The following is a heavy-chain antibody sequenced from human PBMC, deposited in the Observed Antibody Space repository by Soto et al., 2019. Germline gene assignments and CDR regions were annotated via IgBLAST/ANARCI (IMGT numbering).Heavy chain of an antibody. CDR3: ARDWELQAYYDFWSGYYTHYYGMDV. CDR1: GYTFTGYY. V-gene: IGHV1-46*01. CDR2: INPSGGST. Sequence: GASVKVSCKASGYTFTGYYMHWVRQAPGQGLEWMGWINPSGGSTSYAQKFQGRVTMTRDTSTSTVYMELSSLRSEDTAVYYCARDWELQAYYDFWSGYYTHYYGMDVWGQGTTVTVSS. D-gene: IGHD3-3*01. J-gene: IGHJ6*02.